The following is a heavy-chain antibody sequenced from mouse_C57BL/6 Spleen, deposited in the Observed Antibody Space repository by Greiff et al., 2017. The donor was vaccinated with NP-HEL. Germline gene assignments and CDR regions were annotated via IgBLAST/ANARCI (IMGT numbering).Heavy chain of an antibody. J-gene: IGHJ2*01. D-gene: IGHD2-3*01. CDR1: GYAFSSSW. V-gene: IGHV1-82*01. Sequence: QVHVKQSGPELVKPGASVKISCKASGYAFSSSWMNWVKQRPGKGLEWIGRIYPGDGDTNYNGKFKGKATLTADKSSSTAYMQLSSLTSEDSAVYFCAREGWSLDYWGQGTTLTVSS. CDR3: AREGWSLDY. CDR2: IYPGDGDT.